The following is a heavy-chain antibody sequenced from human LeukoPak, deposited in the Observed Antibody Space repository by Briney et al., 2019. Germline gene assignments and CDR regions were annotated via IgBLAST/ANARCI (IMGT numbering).Heavy chain of an antibody. D-gene: IGHD3-22*01. Sequence: GGSLRLSCAASGFTFSSYSMNWVRQAPGKGLVWFSYISSSSSTLYYADSVKGRFTISRDNAKNSLYLQMNSLRAEDTAVYYCARENPPHPFTYYYDSSGYRASYMDVWGKGTTVTVSS. V-gene: IGHV3-48*01. CDR2: ISSSSSTL. CDR3: ARENPPHPFTYYYDSSGYRASYMDV. J-gene: IGHJ6*03. CDR1: GFTFSSYS.